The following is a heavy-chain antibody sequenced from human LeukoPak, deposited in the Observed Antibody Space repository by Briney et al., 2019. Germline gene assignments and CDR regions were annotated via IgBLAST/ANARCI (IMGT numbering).Heavy chain of an antibody. D-gene: IGHD3-10*01. CDR1: GFTFSSYS. J-gene: IGHJ4*02. V-gene: IGHV3-21*01. Sequence: GGSLSLSCASSGFTFSSYSMNWVRPAPGRGLEWVSSISSSSSYIYYADSVKGRFTISRDNAKNSLYLQMNSLRAEDTAVYYCASASYGSGSLYNWGQGTLVTVSS. CDR2: ISSSSSYI. CDR3: ASASYGSGSLYN.